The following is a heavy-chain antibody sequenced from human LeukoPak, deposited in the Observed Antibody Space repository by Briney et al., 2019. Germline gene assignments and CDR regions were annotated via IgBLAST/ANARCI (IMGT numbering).Heavy chain of an antibody. CDR2: IDPNSGGT. V-gene: IGHV1-2*02. J-gene: IGHJ2*01. Sequence: ASVKVSCKASGYTFTCYYMHWVRQAPAQGLEWMRWIDPNSGGTNYAQKFQGRVTMTRDTSISTAYMELSRLRSDDTAVYYCARVVGCSGGSCYSILNWYFDLWGRGTLVTVSS. D-gene: IGHD2-15*01. CDR1: GYTFTCYY. CDR3: ARVVGCSGGSCYSILNWYFDL.